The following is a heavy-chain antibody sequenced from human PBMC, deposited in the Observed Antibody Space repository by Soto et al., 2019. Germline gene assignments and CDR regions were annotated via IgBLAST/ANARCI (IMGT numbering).Heavy chain of an antibody. D-gene: IGHD3-16*01. CDR2: IIPVFRTS. CDR3: AQDGSWDGGGGES. V-gene: IGHV1-69*18. CDR1: GVTFSSYA. Sequence: QVQLVQSGAEVKKPGSSVKVSCSASGVTFSSYAFTWVRQAPGQGLEWMGNIIPVFRTSSYAQRFQGRLTISADETTNTVYMELSSLRSAENAVYLCAQDGSWDGGGGESWGKRPLVIVSS. J-gene: IGHJ4*02.